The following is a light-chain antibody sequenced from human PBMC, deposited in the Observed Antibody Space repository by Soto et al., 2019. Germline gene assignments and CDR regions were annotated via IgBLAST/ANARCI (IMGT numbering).Light chain of an antibody. CDR3: QQANSFPPWT. J-gene: IGKJ1*01. CDR2: SAS. V-gene: IGKV1-12*01. Sequence: DIQMTQSPSSVSASIGDRVTITCRARQPISNWVAWYQQKPGKAPKLLIYSASTVQSGVPSRFSASGSGTEFTLTITGLQPEDFASYYCQQANSFPPWTFGQGTKVEI. CDR1: QPISNW.